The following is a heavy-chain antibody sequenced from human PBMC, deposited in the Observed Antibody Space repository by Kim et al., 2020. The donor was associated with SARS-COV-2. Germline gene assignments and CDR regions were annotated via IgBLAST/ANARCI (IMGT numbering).Heavy chain of an antibody. Sequence: SETLSLTCAVSGGSISSSNWWSWVRQPPGKGLEWIGEIYHSGSTNYNPSLKSRVTISVDKSKNQFSLKLSSVTAADTAVYYCARDWVAVAGYYYYGMDVWGQGTTVTVSS. D-gene: IGHD6-19*01. J-gene: IGHJ6*02. CDR3: ARDWVAVAGYYYYGMDV. V-gene: IGHV4-4*02. CDR2: IYHSGST. CDR1: GGSISSSNW.